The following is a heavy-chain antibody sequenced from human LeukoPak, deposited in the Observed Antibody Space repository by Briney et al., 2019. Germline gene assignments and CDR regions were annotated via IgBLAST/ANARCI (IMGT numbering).Heavy chain of an antibody. CDR2: ISTSSRTI. Sequence: GGSLRLSCAASGFTFSRYSMNWVRQAPGKGLEWVSYISTSSRTIYYADSVKGRFTISRDNSKNTLYLQMNSLRVEDTAVYYCVRGEDYWGQGTLVTVSS. D-gene: IGHD1-26*01. CDR3: VRGEDY. CDR1: GFTFSRYS. J-gene: IGHJ4*02. V-gene: IGHV3-48*01.